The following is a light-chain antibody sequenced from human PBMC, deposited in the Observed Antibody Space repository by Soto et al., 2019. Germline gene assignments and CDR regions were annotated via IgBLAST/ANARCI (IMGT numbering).Light chain of an antibody. CDR3: CSYAGSYTLV. CDR2: EVS. Sequence: QSALTQPRSVSGSPGQSVTISCTGTSSDVGAYNYVSWYQHHPGKVPKLLIYEVSRRPSGVPDRFSGSKSGNTASLTISGLQADDEADYYCCSYAGSYTLVFGGGTKLTVL. J-gene: IGLJ3*02. CDR1: SSDVGAYNY. V-gene: IGLV2-11*01.